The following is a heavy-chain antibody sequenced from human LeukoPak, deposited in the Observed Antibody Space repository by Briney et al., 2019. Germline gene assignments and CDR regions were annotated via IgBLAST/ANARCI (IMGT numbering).Heavy chain of an antibody. V-gene: IGHV3-21*01. J-gene: IGHJ5*02. CDR1: GFTFSSYG. CDR2: ISSSSSYI. D-gene: IGHD6-13*01. Sequence: GRSLRLSCAASGFTFSSYGMHWVRQAPGKGLEWVSSISSSSSYIYYADSVKGRFTISRDNAKNSLYLQMNSLRAEDTAVYYCARVYSSSWSNWFDPWGQGTLVTVSS. CDR3: ARVYSSSWSNWFDP.